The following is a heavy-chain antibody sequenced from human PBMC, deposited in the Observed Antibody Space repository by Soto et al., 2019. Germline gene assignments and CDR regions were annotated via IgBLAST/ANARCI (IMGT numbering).Heavy chain of an antibody. CDR2: ISGSGGST. D-gene: IGHD3-16*01. CDR1: GFTFSSYA. CDR3: AKGRAARGPGLYYFDY. J-gene: IGHJ4*02. Sequence: GGSLRLSCAASGFTFSSYAMSWVRQAPGKGLEWVSGISGSGGSTYFADSVKGRFTISSDNSKNTLYLQMNSLRAEDTAVYYCAKGRAARGPGLYYFDYWGQGTLVTVSS. V-gene: IGHV3-23*01.